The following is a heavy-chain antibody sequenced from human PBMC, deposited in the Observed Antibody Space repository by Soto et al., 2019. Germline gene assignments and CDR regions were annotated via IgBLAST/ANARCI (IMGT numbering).Heavy chain of an antibody. Sequence: PSETLSLTCTVSGDSIMRDSYYWNWIRQHPGKGLEWIGYIYHSGSTDYNPSLKSRVTISVDRSKNQFSLKLSSVTAADTAVYYCARVPDRWGQGTLVTVSS. V-gene: IGHV4-30-2*01. CDR2: IYHSGST. CDR3: ARVPDR. J-gene: IGHJ5*02. CDR1: GDSIMRDSYY. D-gene: IGHD2-2*01.